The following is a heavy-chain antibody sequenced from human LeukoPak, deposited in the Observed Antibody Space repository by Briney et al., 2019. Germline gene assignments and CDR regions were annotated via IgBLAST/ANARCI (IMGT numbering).Heavy chain of an antibody. D-gene: IGHD6-6*01. V-gene: IGHV3-21*01. Sequence: GGSLRLSCAASRFTFSSYSMNWVRQAPGKGLEWVSSISSSSSYIYYADSVKGRFTISRDNAKNSLYLQMNSLRAEDTAVYYCARKPTNSSPLPWGQGTLVTVSS. CDR3: ARKPTNSSPLP. CDR2: ISSSSSYI. J-gene: IGHJ5*02. CDR1: RFTFSSYS.